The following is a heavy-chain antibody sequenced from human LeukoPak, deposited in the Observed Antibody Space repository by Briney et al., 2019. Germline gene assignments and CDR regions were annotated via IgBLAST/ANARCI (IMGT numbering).Heavy chain of an antibody. CDR2: ISYDGSNK. J-gene: IGHJ6*02. Sequence: PGGSLRLSCAASGFTFSSYGMHWVRQAPGKGLEGVAVISYDGSNKYYADSVKGRFTISRDNSKNTLYLQMNSLRAEDTAVYYCAKGGYCSGGSCYGMDVWGQGTTVTVSS. CDR3: AKGGYCSGGSCYGMDV. CDR1: GFTFSSYG. D-gene: IGHD2-15*01. V-gene: IGHV3-30*18.